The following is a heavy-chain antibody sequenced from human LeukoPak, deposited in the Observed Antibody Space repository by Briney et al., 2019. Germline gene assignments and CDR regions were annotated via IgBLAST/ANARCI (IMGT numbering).Heavy chain of an antibody. D-gene: IGHD3-10*01. Sequence: SETLSLTCTVSAGSISSYYWSWIRQPPGKGLKWIGYIYYSGSTNYNPSLKSRVTISVDTSKNQFSLKLSSVTAADTAVYYCARVHYYGSGSRSFWFDPWGQGTLVTVSS. CDR1: AGSISSYY. CDR2: IYYSGST. J-gene: IGHJ5*02. V-gene: IGHV4-59*01. CDR3: ARVHYYGSGSRSFWFDP.